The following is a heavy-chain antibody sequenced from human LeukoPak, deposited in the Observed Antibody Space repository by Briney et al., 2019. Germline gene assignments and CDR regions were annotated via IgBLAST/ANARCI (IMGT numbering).Heavy chain of an antibody. CDR2: MNPNSGNT. J-gene: IGHJ3*02. CDR1: GYTFTSYD. Sequence: ASAKVSCKASGYTFTSYDINWVRQATGQGLEWMGWMNPNSGNTGYAQKYQGRVTITRNTSISTAYMELSSLRSEDTAVYYCARHSDAFDIWGQGTMVTVSS. V-gene: IGHV1-8*03. CDR3: ARHSDAFDI.